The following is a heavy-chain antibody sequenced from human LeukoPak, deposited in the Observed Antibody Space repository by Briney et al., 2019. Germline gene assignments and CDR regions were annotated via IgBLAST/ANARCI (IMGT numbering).Heavy chain of an antibody. CDR3: ARANFLYCSSTTCLFDY. Sequence: ASVKVSCVASGYTFTDYYLHWVRQAPGQGFEWMGWINPNSGDTNYAQKFQGRVTMTRDTSISTAHMEMSRLRSDDTAVYYCARANFLYCSSTTCLFDYWGQGTLVTVSS. J-gene: IGHJ4*02. D-gene: IGHD2-2*01. CDR1: GYTFTDYY. CDR2: INPNSGDT. V-gene: IGHV1-2*02.